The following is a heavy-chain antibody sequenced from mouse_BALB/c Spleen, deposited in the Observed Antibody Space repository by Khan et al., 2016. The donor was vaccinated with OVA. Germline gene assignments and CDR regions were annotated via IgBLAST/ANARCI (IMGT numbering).Heavy chain of an antibody. CDR2: INTYTGEP. CDR1: GFTFTNYG. Sequence: QIQLVQSGPELKKPGETVQISCKASGFTFTNYGMNWVRQAPGKGLKWMGWINTYTGEPTFTDDFKGRFAFSLETSASTAYLQINSLKTEDTATYFCARVGYNETMDFWGQGTSVTVSS. V-gene: IGHV9-3-1*01. D-gene: IGHD2-14*01. CDR3: ARVGYNETMDF. J-gene: IGHJ4*01.